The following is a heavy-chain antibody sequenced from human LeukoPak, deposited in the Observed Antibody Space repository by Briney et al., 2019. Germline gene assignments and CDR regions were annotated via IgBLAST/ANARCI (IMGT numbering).Heavy chain of an antibody. D-gene: IGHD5-18*01. CDR2: IYYSGST. J-gene: IGHJ4*02. CDR3: ASVDTAVSGYFDY. CDR1: GGSISSYY. V-gene: IGHV4-59*01. Sequence: PSETLSLTCTVSGGSISSYYWSWIRQPPGKGLGWIGYIYYSGSTNYNPSLKSRVTISVDTSKNQFSLKLSSVTAADTAVYYCASVDTAVSGYFDYWGQGTLVTVSS.